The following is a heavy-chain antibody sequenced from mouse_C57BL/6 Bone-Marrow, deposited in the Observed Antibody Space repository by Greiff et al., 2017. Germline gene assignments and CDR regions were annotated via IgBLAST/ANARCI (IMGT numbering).Heavy chain of an antibody. CDR2: INPNNGGT. J-gene: IGHJ4*01. Sequence: VQLQQSGPGLVKPGASVKISCKAPGYTFTDYYMTWVQQSLGKSLEWIGDINPNNGGTSYTQKFKGKATFTVDQSSNTEYMEHRSLTSEDSEVSYCARWRSSTGALDYWGQGTTVTVSS. CDR1: GYTFTDYY. D-gene: IGHD1-1*01. V-gene: IGHV1-26*01. CDR3: ARWRSSTGALDY.